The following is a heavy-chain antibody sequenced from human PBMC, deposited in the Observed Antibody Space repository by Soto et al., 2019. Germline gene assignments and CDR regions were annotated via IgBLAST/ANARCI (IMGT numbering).Heavy chain of an antibody. Sequence: SETLSLTCTVSGDSIDTSSYCWGWIRQPPGKGLEWIGSVCYRGTTYYNPSLKSRLTISVDTSKRQFSLKLSSVTAADTAVFYCARQGEHSSSYFFDSWGQGALVTVSS. D-gene: IGHD6-6*01. CDR1: GDSIDTSSYC. CDR2: VCYRGTT. J-gene: IGHJ4*02. V-gene: IGHV4-39*01. CDR3: ARQGEHSSSYFFDS.